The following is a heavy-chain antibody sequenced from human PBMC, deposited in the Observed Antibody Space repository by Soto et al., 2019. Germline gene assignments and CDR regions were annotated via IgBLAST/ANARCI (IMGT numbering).Heavy chain of an antibody. CDR1: GFSFSSYA. CDR3: ARDMYSSDYFVKWFET. D-gene: IGHD6-19*01. V-gene: IGHV3-30*04. J-gene: IGHJ5*02. CDR2: ISKDGMNK. Sequence: QVRLVESGGGVVQPGRSLRLSCTASGFSFSSYAMYWFRQPPGKGLEWVAVISKDGMNKNYADSVKGRVTVSRDNANYSLDLQLNSLGGEDTAMYYCARDMYSSDYFVKWFETWGQGTLVTVSS.